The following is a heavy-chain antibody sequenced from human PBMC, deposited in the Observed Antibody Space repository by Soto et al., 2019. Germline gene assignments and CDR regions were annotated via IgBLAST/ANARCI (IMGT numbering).Heavy chain of an antibody. D-gene: IGHD7-27*01. CDR2: IYYSGST. V-gene: IGHV4-39*07. J-gene: IGHJ4*02. Sequence: SETLSLTCTVSGDSITSNSYFWAWIRQPPGKGLEWIGSIYYSGSTYYNPSLKSRVTISVDTSKNQFSLKLSSVTAADTAVYYCATLKLGITAFDDWGQGTLVTVSS. CDR1: GDSITSNSYF. CDR3: ATLKLGITAFDD.